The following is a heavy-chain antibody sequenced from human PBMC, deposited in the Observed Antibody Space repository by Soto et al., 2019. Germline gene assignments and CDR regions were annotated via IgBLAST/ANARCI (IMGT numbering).Heavy chain of an antibody. CDR3: ARETARRYYGSGTPPGLDY. J-gene: IGHJ4*02. D-gene: IGHD3-10*01. CDR1: GGSISSGDYY. CDR2: IYYSGST. Sequence: SETLSLTCTVSGGSISSGDYYWSWIRQPPGKGLEWIGYIYYSGSTYYNPSLKSRVTISVDTSKNQFSLKLSSVTAADTAVYYCARETARRYYGSGTPPGLDYWGQGTLVTVSS. V-gene: IGHV4-30-4*01.